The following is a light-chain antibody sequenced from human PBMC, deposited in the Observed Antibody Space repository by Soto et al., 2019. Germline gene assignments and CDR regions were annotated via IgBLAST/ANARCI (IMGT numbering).Light chain of an antibody. CDR2: SSS. V-gene: IGKV1-39*01. J-gene: IGKJ1*01. CDR1: QSISNF. CDR3: QQSYNTPRT. Sequence: DIQLTQSPSSLSASVGDRVTITCRASQSISNFLNWYQQRPGQAPKLLISSSSNVQSGAPSRFSGRGSGTDFTLTISGLQPEDAASYCCQQSYNTPRTFGQGTKVEI.